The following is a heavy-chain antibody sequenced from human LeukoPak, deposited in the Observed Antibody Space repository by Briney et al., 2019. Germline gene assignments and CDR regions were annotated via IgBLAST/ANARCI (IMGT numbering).Heavy chain of an antibody. D-gene: IGHD3-3*01. V-gene: IGHV1-18*01. Sequence: GASVKVSCKASGYTFTSYGISWVRQAPGQGLEWMGWISAYNGNTNYAQKLQGRVTMTTDTSTSTAYMELRSLRSDDTAVYYCARGLNYDFWSGYYKDYYYGMDVWGQGTTVTVSS. CDR2: ISAYNGNT. CDR3: ARGLNYDFWSGYYKDYYYGMDV. CDR1: GYTFTSYG. J-gene: IGHJ6*02.